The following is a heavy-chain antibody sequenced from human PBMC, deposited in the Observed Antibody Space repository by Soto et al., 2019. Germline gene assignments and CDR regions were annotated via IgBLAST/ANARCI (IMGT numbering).Heavy chain of an antibody. CDR3: ARLPTRYYFDY. CDR1: GFTFDDYA. Sequence: PGGSLRLSCAASGFTFDDYAMHWVRQAPGKGLEWVSGISWNSGSIGYADSVKGRFTISRDNAKNSLYLQMNSLRAEDTALYYCARLPTRYYFDYWGQGTLVTVSS. V-gene: IGHV3-9*01. D-gene: IGHD2-15*01. CDR2: ISWNSGSI. J-gene: IGHJ4*02.